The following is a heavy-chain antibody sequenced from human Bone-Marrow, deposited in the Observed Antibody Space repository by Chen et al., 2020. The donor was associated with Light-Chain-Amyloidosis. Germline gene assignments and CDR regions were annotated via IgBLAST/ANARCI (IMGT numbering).Heavy chain of an antibody. Sequence: EVQLVESGGGLAQPGGSLRLSCAASGFTLYNHAMNWVRQAPGKGLEWVSGISGSGETTDYAGSVKGRFTISSDNSESTLYLQMNSLRAEDTAVYYCARGPFSSGWTWFDHWGQGTLVTVSS. CDR3: ARGPFSSGWTWFDH. D-gene: IGHD6-19*01. CDR2: ISGSGETT. CDR1: GFTLYNHA. J-gene: IGHJ5*02. V-gene: IGHV3-23*04.